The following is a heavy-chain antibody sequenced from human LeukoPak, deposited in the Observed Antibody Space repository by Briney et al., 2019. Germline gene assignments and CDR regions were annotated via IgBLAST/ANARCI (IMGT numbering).Heavy chain of an antibody. CDR3: AQNGQSGFSFDP. D-gene: IGHD2-8*01. V-gene: IGHV4-39*01. Sequence: SETLSLTCTVSGGSFSSSSHYWGWIRQPPGKGLECIGSMYKSGSTNYNPSLKSRVTISADTSKNQFSLKLRSVTAADTAVYYCAQNGQSGFSFDPWGQGTLVTVSS. CDR1: GGSFSSSSHY. CDR2: MYKSGST. J-gene: IGHJ5*02.